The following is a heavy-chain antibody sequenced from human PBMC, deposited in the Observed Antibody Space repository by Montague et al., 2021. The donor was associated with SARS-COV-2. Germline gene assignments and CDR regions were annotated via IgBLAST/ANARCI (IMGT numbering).Heavy chain of an antibody. CDR3: ARDWAGGLRNAFDI. V-gene: IGHV4-38-2*02. D-gene: IGHD2-15*01. Sequence: SETRSLTCTVSGYSISSGYYWAWIRQPPGKGLEWIGSIYHTGSTYYNPSLKSRVTISMDTSNNQFSLQLHSVPAADTAVHYCARDWAGGLRNAFDIWGQGTMVSVSA. J-gene: IGHJ3*02. CDR2: IYHTGST. CDR1: GYSISSGYY.